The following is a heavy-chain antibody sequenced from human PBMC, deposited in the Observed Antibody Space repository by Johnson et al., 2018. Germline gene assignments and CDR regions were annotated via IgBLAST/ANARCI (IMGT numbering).Heavy chain of an antibody. V-gene: IGHV1-69*01. CDR1: GGTFSKYS. D-gene: IGHD1-7*01. J-gene: IGHJ6*03. CDR3: ARGNYYDQLDYYMDV. CDR2: IIAVFGIA. Sequence: QVQLVESGAEVRKPGTSXKVSCRASGGTFSKYSINWVRQVPGQGLEWLGGIIAVFGIAKYSQKFQGRVTITADESTSTASMDRSSLRYEDTAMYYCARGNYYDQLDYYMDVWGKGTTVTVSS.